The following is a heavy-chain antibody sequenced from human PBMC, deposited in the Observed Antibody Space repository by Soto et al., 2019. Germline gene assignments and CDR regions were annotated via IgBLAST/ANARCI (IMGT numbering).Heavy chain of an antibody. J-gene: IGHJ4*02. CDR1: GFSFSTYA. Sequence: EVQLLESGGGLVQPGGSLRLSCVASGFSFSTYAMNWVRQAPGKGLEWVSVISGRDGSTYYADSVKGRFTISRDNSKNWLYMQMNSLRAEDTAVYYCARDRERDAWYEDYWGQGTLVTVSS. D-gene: IGHD6-13*01. CDR3: ARDRERDAWYEDY. V-gene: IGHV3-23*01. CDR2: ISGRDGST.